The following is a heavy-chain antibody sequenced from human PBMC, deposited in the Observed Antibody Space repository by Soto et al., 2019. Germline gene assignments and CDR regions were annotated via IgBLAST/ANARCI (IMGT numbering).Heavy chain of an antibody. Sequence: QVQLQESGPGLVKPSETLSLTCTVSGGSISSYYWSWIRQPPGKGLEWIGVIYYSGSTNYNPSLKSRVTISVDTSKNQFSLKLSSVTAADTAVYYCARSRYSGYDSVDYWGQGTLVTVSS. D-gene: IGHD5-12*01. V-gene: IGHV4-59*01. CDR2: IYYSGST. J-gene: IGHJ4*02. CDR3: ARSRYSGYDSVDY. CDR1: GGSISSYY.